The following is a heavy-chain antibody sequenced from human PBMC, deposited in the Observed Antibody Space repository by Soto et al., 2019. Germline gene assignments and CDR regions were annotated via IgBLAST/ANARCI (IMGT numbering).Heavy chain of an antibody. CDR2: IIPILGIA. D-gene: IGHD3-10*01. J-gene: IGHJ6*03. Sequence: QVQLVQSGAEVKKPGSSVKVSCKASGGTFSSYTISWVRQAPGQGLEWMGRIIPILGIANYAQKFQGRVTITADKATSTGYMELSSLRAEDTAVYYCDRVRKGITMVRGADNYYYYYYMDVWVKGTTVTVSS. CDR1: GGTFSSYT. CDR3: DRVRKGITMVRGADNYYYYYYMDV. V-gene: IGHV1-69*02.